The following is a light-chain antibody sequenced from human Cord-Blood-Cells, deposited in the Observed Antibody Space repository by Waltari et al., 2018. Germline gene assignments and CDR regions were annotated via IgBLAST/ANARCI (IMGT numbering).Light chain of an antibody. CDR3: SSYTSSSTV. CDR1: TSDVGGYHY. V-gene: IGLV2-14*03. J-gene: IGLJ3*02. CDR2: DVS. Sequence: QSALTQPASVSGSPGQSITISCPGTTSDVGGYHYVSWYQQHPGKAPKLMIDDVSNRPSGVSNRFSGSKSGNTASLTISGLQAEDEADYYCSSYTSSSTVFGGGTKLTVL.